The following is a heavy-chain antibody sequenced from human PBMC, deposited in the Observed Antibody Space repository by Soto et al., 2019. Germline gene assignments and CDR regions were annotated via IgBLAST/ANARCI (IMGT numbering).Heavy chain of an antibody. CDR3: ARVGTISSSGYSYGYVDHYYGLDV. Sequence: VASVKVSCKASGGTFSSYAISWVRQAPGQGLEWMGGIIPIFGTANYAQKFQGRVTITADESTSTAYMELSSLRSEDTAVYYCARVGTISSSGYSYGYVDHYYGLDVWGQGTTVTVSS. J-gene: IGHJ6*02. V-gene: IGHV1-69*13. D-gene: IGHD5-18*01. CDR2: IIPIFGTA. CDR1: GGTFSSYA.